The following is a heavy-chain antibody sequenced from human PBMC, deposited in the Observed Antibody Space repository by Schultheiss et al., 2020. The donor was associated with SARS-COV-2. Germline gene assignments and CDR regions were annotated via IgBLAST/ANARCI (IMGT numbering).Heavy chain of an antibody. D-gene: IGHD3-10*01. Sequence: GGSLRLSCAASGFTFDDYAMHWVRQAPGKGLEWVSGISWNSGSIGYADSVKGRFTISRDNSKNTLYLQMNSLRAEDTAVYYCAKDPLGEGYWGQGTLVTVSS. CDR3: AKDPLGEGY. J-gene: IGHJ4*02. V-gene: IGHV3-9*01. CDR1: GFTFDDYA. CDR2: ISWNSGSI.